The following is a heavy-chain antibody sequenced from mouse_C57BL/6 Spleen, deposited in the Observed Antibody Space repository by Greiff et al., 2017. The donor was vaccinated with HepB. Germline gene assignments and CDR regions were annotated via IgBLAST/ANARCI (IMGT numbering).Heavy chain of an antibody. D-gene: IGHD4-1*01. J-gene: IGHJ3*01. CDR2: ISSGSSTI. CDR3: ASPNWDWFAY. Sequence: EVQGVESGGGLVKPGGSLKLSCAASGFTFSDYGMHWVRQAPEKGLEWVAYISSGSSTIYYADTVKGRFTISRDNAKNTMFLQMTSLRSEDTAMYYCASPNWDWFAYWGQGTLVTVSA. V-gene: IGHV5-17*01. CDR1: GFTFSDYG.